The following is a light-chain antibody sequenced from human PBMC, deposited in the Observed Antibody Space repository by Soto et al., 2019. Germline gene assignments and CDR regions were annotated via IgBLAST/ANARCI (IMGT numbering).Light chain of an antibody. CDR2: DAS. J-gene: IGKJ1*01. Sequence: DIPMTQSPSTLSGSVGDKVTISCRASQSISNWLAWYQQKQGKAPKLLIYDASSLESGVPSRFSGSGSGTEFTLTISSLQPDDFATYYCQQYNSYWGTFGQGTKVDIK. CDR1: QSISNW. CDR3: QQYNSYWGT. V-gene: IGKV1-5*01.